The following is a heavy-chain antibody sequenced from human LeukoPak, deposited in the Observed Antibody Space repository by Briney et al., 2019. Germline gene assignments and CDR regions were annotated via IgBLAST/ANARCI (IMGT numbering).Heavy chain of an antibody. CDR2: ISSNGGST. Sequence: GGSRRLSWAASGFTFSHYAMHWVRQAPGKGLECVSAISSNGGSTYYANSVKGRFTISRDNSKNTLYLQMGSLRAEDMGVYYCARDSITVSVGAFDIWGQGTMVIVSS. V-gene: IGHV3-64*01. CDR3: ARDSITVSVGAFDI. J-gene: IGHJ3*02. D-gene: IGHD2-8*01. CDR1: GFTFSHYA.